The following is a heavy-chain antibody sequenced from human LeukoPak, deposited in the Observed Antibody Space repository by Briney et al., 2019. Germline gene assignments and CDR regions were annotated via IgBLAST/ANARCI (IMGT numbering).Heavy chain of an antibody. J-gene: IGHJ4*02. V-gene: IGHV3-7*01. CDR2: IKQDGSEK. CDR3: AKGLRGYSYAFDY. D-gene: IGHD5-18*01. CDR1: GFTFSCYW. Sequence: GGSLRLSCAASGFTFSCYWMSWVCQAPGKRLEWVANIKQDGSEKYYVDSVKGRFTISRDNAKNSLYLQMNSLRAEDTAVYYCAKGLRGYSYAFDYWGQGTLVTVSS.